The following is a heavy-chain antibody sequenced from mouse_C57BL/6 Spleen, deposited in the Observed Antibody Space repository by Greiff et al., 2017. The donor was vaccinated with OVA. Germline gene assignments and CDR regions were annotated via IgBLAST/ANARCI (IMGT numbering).Heavy chain of an antibody. J-gene: IGHJ4*01. CDR1: GYAFSSSW. Sequence: QVQLKESGPELVKPGASVKISCKASGYAFSSSWMNWVKQRPGKGLEWIGRIYPGDGDTNYNGKFKGKATMTADKSSSTAYMQLSSLTSEDSAVYFCASGTYCYGSSYKAMDYWGQGTSVTVSS. CDR2: IYPGDGDT. V-gene: IGHV1-82*01. D-gene: IGHD1-1*01. CDR3: ASGTYCYGSSYKAMDY.